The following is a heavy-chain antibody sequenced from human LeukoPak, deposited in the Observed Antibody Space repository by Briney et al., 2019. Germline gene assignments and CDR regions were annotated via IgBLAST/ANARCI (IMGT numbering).Heavy chain of an antibody. CDR1: GYTFTSYD. V-gene: IGHV1-8*01. Sequence: ASVKVSCKASGYTFTSYDINWVRQATGQGLEWMGWMNPNSGNTGYAQQFQGRVTMTRNTSISTAYMELSSLRSEDTAVYYCARPTDPWDYDFWSGYYSFGYWGQGTLVTVSS. CDR2: MNPNSGNT. CDR3: ARPTDPWDYDFWSGYYSFGY. D-gene: IGHD3-3*01. J-gene: IGHJ4*02.